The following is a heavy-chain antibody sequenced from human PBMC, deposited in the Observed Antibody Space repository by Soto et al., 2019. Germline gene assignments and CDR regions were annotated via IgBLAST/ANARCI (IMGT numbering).Heavy chain of an antibody. J-gene: IGHJ4*02. CDR1: GFTFTTFF. CDR3: ARDWRYSSGLDY. D-gene: IGHD6-19*01. V-gene: IGHV1-46*01. CDR2: ISPGGDVT. Sequence: QVQLVQSGAEVMRPGASVKVSCKASGFTFTTFFMHWLRQAPGQGLEWMGIISPGGDVTAYAEKFEGRVTVTKDTSTTTLYMELSSLSSEDTAVYYCARDWRYSSGLDYWGQGTLVTVSS.